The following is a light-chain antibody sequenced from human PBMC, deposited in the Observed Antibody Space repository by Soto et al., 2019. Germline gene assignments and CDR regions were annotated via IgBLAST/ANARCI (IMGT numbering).Light chain of an antibody. J-gene: IGKJ1*01. Sequence: DIQMTQSPSSLSASVGDRVTISCRASQSISTYLNWYQQKPGTAPRLLIYRASTVKTGVPPRFSGSGSGRDFTLTISSLRPDDIATYYCQHYNSYSEAFGQGTKVDIK. CDR3: QHYNSYSEA. CDR2: RAS. V-gene: IGKV1-5*01. CDR1: QSISTY.